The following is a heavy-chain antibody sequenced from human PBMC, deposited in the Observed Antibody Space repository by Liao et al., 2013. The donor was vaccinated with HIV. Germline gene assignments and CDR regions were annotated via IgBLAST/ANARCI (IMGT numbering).Heavy chain of an antibody. Sequence: QVQLQGSGPGLVKPSQTLSLTCTVSGGSISSGDYYWSWIRQPPGKGLEWIGNMHYSGSTYYSPSLRSRVTISLDTSKNQFSLKLTSVTAADTAVYYCARGSPWFDPWGQGTLVTVSS. CDR2: MHYSGST. CDR1: GGSISSGDYY. CDR3: ARGSPWFDP. V-gene: IGHV4-30-4*08. J-gene: IGHJ5*02.